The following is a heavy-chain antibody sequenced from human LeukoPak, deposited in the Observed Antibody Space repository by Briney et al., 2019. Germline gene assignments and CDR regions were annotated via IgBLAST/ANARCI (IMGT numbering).Heavy chain of an antibody. J-gene: IGHJ4*02. D-gene: IGHD5-18*01. CDR1: GFPFIIYA. V-gene: IGHV3-64*01. Sequence: PGGPLRLSGAPSGFPFIIYAMLWARRPPGKGVEYVSAFRSNGGSTYYANSVKGRFTISRDNSKNTLYLQMGSLRAEDMAVYYCARDVGGYSSGHGVWDYWGQGTLVTVSS. CDR2: FRSNGGST. CDR3: ARDVGGYSSGHGVWDY.